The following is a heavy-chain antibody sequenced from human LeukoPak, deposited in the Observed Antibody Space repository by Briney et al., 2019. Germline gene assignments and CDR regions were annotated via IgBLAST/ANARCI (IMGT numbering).Heavy chain of an antibody. D-gene: IGHD6-13*01. CDR2: IRSKAYGGTT. J-gene: IGHJ4*02. CDR1: GFTFGDYA. V-gene: IGHV3-49*04. Sequence: QSGGSLRLSCTASGFTFGDYAMSWVRQAPGKGLEWVGFIRSKAYGGTTEYAASVEGRFTISRDDSKSIAYLQMNSLKTEDTAVYYCTRRGGKAAADYWGQGTLVTVSS. CDR3: TRRGGKAAADY.